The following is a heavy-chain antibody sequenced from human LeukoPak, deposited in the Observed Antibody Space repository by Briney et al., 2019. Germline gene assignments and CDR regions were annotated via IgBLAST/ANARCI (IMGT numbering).Heavy chain of an antibody. CDR1: GFTISNYY. V-gene: IGHV3-49*04. CDR2: IRSKAYGGTT. Sequence: GGSLRLSCAASGFTISNYYMSWVRQAPGKGLEWVGFIRSKAYGGTTEYAASVKGRFTISRDDSKSIAYLQMNSLKTEDTAVYYCTTRITGTTGFDYWGQGTLVTVSS. D-gene: IGHD1-7*01. CDR3: TTRITGTTGFDY. J-gene: IGHJ4*02.